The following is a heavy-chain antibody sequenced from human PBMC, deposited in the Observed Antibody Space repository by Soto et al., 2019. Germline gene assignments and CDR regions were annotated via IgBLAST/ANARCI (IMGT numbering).Heavy chain of an antibody. Sequence: QVQLQQWGAGLLKPSETLSLTCAVYGGSFSGYYWSWIRQPPGKGLGGFGEINHSGATNYNPSLKSRVTISVDTSKNQFSLKLSSVTAADTAVYYCARGVLTWGYYYYYYMDVWGKGTTVTVSS. CDR2: INHSGAT. V-gene: IGHV4-34*01. J-gene: IGHJ6*03. D-gene: IGHD1-26*01. CDR1: GGSFSGYY. CDR3: ARGVLTWGYYYYYYMDV.